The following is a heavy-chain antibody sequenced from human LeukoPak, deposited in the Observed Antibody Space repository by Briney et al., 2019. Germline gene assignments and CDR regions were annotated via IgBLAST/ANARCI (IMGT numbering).Heavy chain of an antibody. V-gene: IGHV4-61*02. J-gene: IGHJ4*02. CDR1: GGSISSGSYY. CDR3: ARGGGAAAGQKFDY. CDR2: IYTSGST. Sequence: SQTLSLTCTVSGGSISSGSYYWSWVRQPAGKGLEWIGRIYTSGSTNYNPSLKSRVTISVDTSKNQFSLKLSSVTAADTAVYYCARGGGAAAGQKFDYWGQGTLVTVSS. D-gene: IGHD6-13*01.